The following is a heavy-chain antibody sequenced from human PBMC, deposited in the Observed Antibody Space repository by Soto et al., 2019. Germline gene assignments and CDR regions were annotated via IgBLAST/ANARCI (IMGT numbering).Heavy chain of an antibody. Sequence: EVQLVESGGGLVQPGGSRRISCAASGFTFSNYWMYWVRKVPGQGLVWVSRIASDGTNTAYADSVEGRFTISRDNAKNTLALQMNSLRPDDTALYYCAKNRGSFLRDGLDYWGQGTLVHVS. CDR2: IASDGTNT. CDR1: GFTFSNYW. V-gene: IGHV3-74*01. J-gene: IGHJ1*01. CDR3: AKNRGSFLRDGLDY. D-gene: IGHD1-1*01.